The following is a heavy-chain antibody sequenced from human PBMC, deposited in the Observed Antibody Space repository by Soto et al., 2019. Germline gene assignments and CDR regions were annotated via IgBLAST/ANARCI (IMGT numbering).Heavy chain of an antibody. CDR3: ARALAASGTYGMDT. V-gene: IGHV4-59*01. Sequence: SETLSLTCTFSGGSIRSYYWSWIRQPPGKGLEWIWYIYYIGSTNYNPSLKSRVTISVDTSKNQFSLKLSSVTAADTVVYYCARALAASGTYGMDTLVQGTTVTISS. J-gene: IGHJ6*02. CDR2: IYYIGST. D-gene: IGHD2-15*01. CDR1: GGSIRSYY.